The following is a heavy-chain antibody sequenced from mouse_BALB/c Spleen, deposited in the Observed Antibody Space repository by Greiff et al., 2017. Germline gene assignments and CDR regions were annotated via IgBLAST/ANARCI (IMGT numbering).Heavy chain of an antibody. CDR2: ISYSGST. D-gene: IGHD1-1*01. J-gene: IGHJ3*01. Sequence: ESGPSLVKPSQTLSLTCSVTGDSITSGYWNWIRKFPGNKLEYMGYISYSGSTYYNPSLKSRISITRDTSKNQYYLQLNSVTTEDTATYYCARYGYYGSSYLFAYWGQGTLVTVSA. V-gene: IGHV3-8*02. CDR3: ARYGYYGSSYLFAY. CDR1: GDSITSGY.